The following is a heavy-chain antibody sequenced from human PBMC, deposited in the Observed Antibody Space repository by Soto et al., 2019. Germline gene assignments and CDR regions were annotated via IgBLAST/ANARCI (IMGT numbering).Heavy chain of an antibody. CDR3: ARAKLGFSSGLEYFDY. Sequence: EVQLLESGGGLVQPGGSLRLSCAASGFTLSNYAMSWVRQAPGKGLEWVSVISGSGASTYYADSVKGRFTISRDNSKNTQYLQRNSQSADDTAIYYCARAKLGFSSGLEYFDYWGQGTLVTVSS. V-gene: IGHV3-23*01. CDR2: ISGSGAST. J-gene: IGHJ4*02. D-gene: IGHD3-22*01. CDR1: GFTLSNYA.